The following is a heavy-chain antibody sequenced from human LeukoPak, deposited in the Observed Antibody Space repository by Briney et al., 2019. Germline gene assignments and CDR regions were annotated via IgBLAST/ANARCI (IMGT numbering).Heavy chain of an antibody. V-gene: IGHV3-74*01. CDR2: INDDGSST. D-gene: IGHD2-15*01. CDR3: VRGGPSTWS. J-gene: IGHJ5*02. CDR1: GVTVSSNY. Sequence: GGSLRLSCAASGVTVSSNYMSWVRQAPGKGPVWVSRINDDGSSTAYADSVKGRFTISRDDAKNMLFLQMNSLRGEDTAVYYCVRGGPSTWSWGQGTLVTVSS.